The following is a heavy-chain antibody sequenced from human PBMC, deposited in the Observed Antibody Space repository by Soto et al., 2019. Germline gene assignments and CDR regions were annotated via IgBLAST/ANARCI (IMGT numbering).Heavy chain of an antibody. CDR2: IFSNDEK. D-gene: IGHD3-10*01. CDR1: GFSLSDTRMG. CDR3: TRIEKGSATYT. V-gene: IGHV2-26*01. Sequence: QVTLKESGPVLVKPTETLTLTCTVSGFSLSDTRMGVSWIRQPPGKALEWLAHIFSNDEKSYSTSLKSRITISKDTSKSQVVLSMTNMDPVDTATYYCTRIEKGSATYTWGQGTLVTVSS. J-gene: IGHJ5*02.